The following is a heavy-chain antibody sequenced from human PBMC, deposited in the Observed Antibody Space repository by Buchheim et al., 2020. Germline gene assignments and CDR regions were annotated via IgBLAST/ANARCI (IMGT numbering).Heavy chain of an antibody. CDR1: GGSISSYY. J-gene: IGHJ4*02. CDR3: AREDCSGGSCYYFDY. V-gene: IGHV4-59*01. CDR2: IYYSGST. D-gene: IGHD2-15*01. Sequence: QVQLQESGPGLVKPSETLSLTCTVSGGSISSYYWSWIRQPPGKGLEWIEYIYYSGSTNYNPSLKSRVTISVDTSKNQFSLKLSSVTAADTAVYYCAREDCSGGSCYYFDYWGQGTL.